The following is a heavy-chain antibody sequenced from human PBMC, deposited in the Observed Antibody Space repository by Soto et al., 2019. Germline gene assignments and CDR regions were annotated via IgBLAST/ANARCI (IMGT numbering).Heavy chain of an antibody. D-gene: IGHD7-27*01. CDR1: GYSFTTYY. Sequence: ASVKVSCKASGYSFTTYYINWMRQAPGQGLEWLGWMHPDSGDTGYAQNFQGRVTMTRSTSISTAYMELSSLTSEDTAVYYCARNRKETGDFDYWGQGTLVTVSS. CDR2: MHPDSGDT. J-gene: IGHJ4*02. V-gene: IGHV1-8*01. CDR3: ARNRKETGDFDY.